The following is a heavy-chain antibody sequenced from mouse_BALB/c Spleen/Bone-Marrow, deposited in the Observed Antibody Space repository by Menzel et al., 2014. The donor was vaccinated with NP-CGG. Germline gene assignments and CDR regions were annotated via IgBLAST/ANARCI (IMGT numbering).Heavy chain of an antibody. D-gene: IGHD1-1*01. V-gene: IGHV2-9*02. CDR2: ISADETI. Sequence: VQRAESGPGLVVPSQSLSITCTASGFSLTSYGVHWVRQPPGKVLEWLVVISADETIKYRSELMSKLRISKDNSKSQVFLKMNSLQTDDAAMCYCGRVFYYKRAICYWGQGTSVTISS. CDR1: GFSLTSYG. J-gene: IGHJ4*01. CDR3: GRVFYYKRAICY.